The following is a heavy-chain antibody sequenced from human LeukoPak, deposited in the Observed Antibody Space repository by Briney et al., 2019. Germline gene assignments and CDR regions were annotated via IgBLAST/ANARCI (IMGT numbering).Heavy chain of an antibody. J-gene: IGHJ6*04. CDR2: INLGNGGT. CDR1: GNTFTGYF. D-gene: IGHD2/OR15-2a*01. Sequence: ASVKVSCTAPGNTFTGYFMHWVRQAPGQGLDWMGWINLGNGGTNYAYKFQDRVTMTRDTSVNTVYMELRSLKSDDAAAYFCASASFYFHMDVWGSGTTVTVSS. V-gene: IGHV1-2*07. CDR3: ASASFYFHMDV.